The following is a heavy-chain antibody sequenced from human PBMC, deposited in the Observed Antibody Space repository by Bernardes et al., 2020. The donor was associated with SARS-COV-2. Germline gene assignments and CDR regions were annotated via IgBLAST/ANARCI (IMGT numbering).Heavy chain of an antibody. J-gene: IGHJ6*02. CDR2: IYYSGST. CDR1: GGSISSSSYY. Sequence: SETLSLTCTVSGGSISSSSYYWGWIRQPPGKGLEWIGTIYYSGSTYYNPSLKSRVTISVDTSKNQFSLKLSSVTAADTAVYYCARASMTTWYYYGMDVWGQGTTVTVSS. D-gene: IGHD3-16*01. V-gene: IGHV4-39*07. CDR3: ARASMTTWYYYGMDV.